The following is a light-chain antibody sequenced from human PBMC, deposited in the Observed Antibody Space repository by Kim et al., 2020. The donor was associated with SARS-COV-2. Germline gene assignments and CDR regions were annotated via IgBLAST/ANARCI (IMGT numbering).Light chain of an antibody. CDR1: EGIAKS. J-gene: IGKJ5*01. Sequence: ASIGDRVTITCRASEGIAKSLAWCQQKPGTATKCLMYGASTLEPGVPARVSGRRSGTEFTLTINSLQPEDFATYDCQQFNAFPITFGQGTRLEIK. CDR2: GAS. CDR3: QQFNAFPIT. V-gene: IGKV1-16*01.